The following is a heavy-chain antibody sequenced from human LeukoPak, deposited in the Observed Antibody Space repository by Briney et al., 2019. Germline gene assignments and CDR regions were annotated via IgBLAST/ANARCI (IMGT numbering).Heavy chain of an antibody. D-gene: IGHD3-16*01. CDR1: GFTVSSNY. J-gene: IGHJ3*02. V-gene: IGHV3-53*01. Sequence: GGSLRLSCATSGFTVSSNYMSWVRQAPGEGLEWVSIIYKGGVTYHADSVKGRFTIFRDESKNTLYLQMNSLRAEDTAVYYCARDLTVTYAFDIWGQGTMVTVSS. CDR3: ARDLTVTYAFDI. CDR2: IYKGGVT.